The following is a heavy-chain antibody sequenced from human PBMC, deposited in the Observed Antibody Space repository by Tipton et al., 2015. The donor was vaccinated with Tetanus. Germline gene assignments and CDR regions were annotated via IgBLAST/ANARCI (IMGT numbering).Heavy chain of an antibody. V-gene: IGHV3-23*01. CDR2: ITGGNT. CDR1: GFTFSNYA. D-gene: IGHD6-19*01. J-gene: IGHJ4*02. CDR3: VRDGGSSGWLAY. Sequence: SLRLSCAASGFTFSNYAMSWVRQAPGKGLEWVSGITGGNTYYADSVKGRFTISRDNAKNTLYLQMNSLRVEDTAVYYCVRDGGSSGWLAYWGQGTLVTVSS.